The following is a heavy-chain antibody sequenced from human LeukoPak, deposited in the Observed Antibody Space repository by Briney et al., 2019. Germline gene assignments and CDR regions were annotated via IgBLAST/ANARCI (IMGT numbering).Heavy chain of an antibody. V-gene: IGHV1-8*01. J-gene: IGHJ3*02. CDR3: ARSGWLRAFDI. CDR1: GYTFTSYD. CDR2: MNPNSGNT. D-gene: IGHD5-12*01. Sequence: ASVKVSCKASGYTFTSYDINWVRQATGQGLEWMGWMNPNSGNTGYAQKFQGRVTMTRNTSVSTAYMELSSLRSDDTAVYYCARSGWLRAFDIWGQGTMVTVSS.